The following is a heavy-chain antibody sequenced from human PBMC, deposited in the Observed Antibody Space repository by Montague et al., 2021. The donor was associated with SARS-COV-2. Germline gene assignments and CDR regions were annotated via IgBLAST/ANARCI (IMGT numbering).Heavy chain of an antibody. V-gene: IGHV4-59*02. Sequence: SETLSLTCTVSGDSVDSDCWSWVRQPPGERLEWIGHIHYTGSTEYNPSLKSRASISADASKNSLSLSLASVTAADTAVYYCAREQGWAPHFDLWGQGILVTVSS. CDR2: IHYTGST. J-gene: IGHJ4*02. D-gene: IGHD6-19*01. CDR3: AREQGWAPHFDL. CDR1: GDSVDSDC.